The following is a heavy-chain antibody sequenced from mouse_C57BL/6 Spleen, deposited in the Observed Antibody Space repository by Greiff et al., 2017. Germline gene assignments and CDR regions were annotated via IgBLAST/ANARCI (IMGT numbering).Heavy chain of an antibody. D-gene: IGHD3-1*01. J-gene: IGHJ2*01. Sequence: QVQLQQPGAELVRPGTSVKLSCKASGYTFTSYWMHWVKQRPGQGLEWIGVIDPSDSYTNYNQKFKGKATFTVDTSSSTAYMQRSSLTSEDSAVYYCARRHVDYWGQGTTLTVSS. CDR3: ARRHVDY. V-gene: IGHV1-59*01. CDR1: GYTFTSYW. CDR2: IDPSDSYT.